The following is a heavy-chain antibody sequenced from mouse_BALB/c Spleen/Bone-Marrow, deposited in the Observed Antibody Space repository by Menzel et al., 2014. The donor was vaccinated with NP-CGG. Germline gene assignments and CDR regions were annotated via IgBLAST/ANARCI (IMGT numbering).Heavy chain of an antibody. D-gene: IGHD4-1*01. CDR2: ISYSGTT. V-gene: IGHV3-2*02. J-gene: IGHJ2*01. CDR1: GYSITSDYA. CDR3: AKTGTRYYFDY. Sequence: VQLKQSGPGLVKPSQSLSLPCTVTGYSITSDYAWNWIRQFPGNKLEWMGYISYSGTTSYNPSLKSRISITRDTSKNQFFLQLNSVTTEDTATYYCAKTGTRYYFDYWGQGTTLTVSS.